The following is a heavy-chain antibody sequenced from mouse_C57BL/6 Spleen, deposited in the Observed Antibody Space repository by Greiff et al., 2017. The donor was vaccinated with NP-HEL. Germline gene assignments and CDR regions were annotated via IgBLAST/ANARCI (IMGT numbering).Heavy chain of an antibody. CDR2: INPNNGGT. CDR1: GYTFTDYN. V-gene: IGHV1-22*01. D-gene: IGHD1-1*01. Sequence: EVQLQQSGPELVKPGASVQMSCKASGYTFTDYNMHWVKQSHGKSLEWIGYINPNNGGTSYNQKFKGKATLTVNKSSSTAYRELRSLTSEDSAVYYGASGGDYYDSSPYYWGQGTTLTVSS. J-gene: IGHJ2*01. CDR3: ASGGDYYDSSPYY.